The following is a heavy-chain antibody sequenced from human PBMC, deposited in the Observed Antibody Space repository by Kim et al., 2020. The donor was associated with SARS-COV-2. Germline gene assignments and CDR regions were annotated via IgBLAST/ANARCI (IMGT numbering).Heavy chain of an antibody. CDR3: ARDITMVRGVIITLGAFDI. V-gene: IGHV7-4-1*02. CDR1: GYTFTSYA. CDR2: INTNTGNP. D-gene: IGHD3-10*01. J-gene: IGHJ3*02. Sequence: ASVKVSCKASGYTFTSYAMNWVRQAPGQGLEWMGWINTNTGNPTYAQGFTGRFVFSLDTSVSTAYLQISSLKAEDTAVYYCARDITMVRGVIITLGAFDIWGQGTMVTVSS.